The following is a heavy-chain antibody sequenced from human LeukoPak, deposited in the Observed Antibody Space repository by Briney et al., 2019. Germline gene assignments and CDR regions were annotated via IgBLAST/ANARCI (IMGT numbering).Heavy chain of an antibody. CDR3: ARALNPQIFWFDP. Sequence: ASVKVSCKASGYTFTSYDINWVRQATGQGLEWMGWVNPNSGNTGYAQKFQGRVTITRNTSISTAYMELSSLRSDDTAVYYCARALNPQIFWFDPWGQGTLVTVSS. J-gene: IGHJ5*02. CDR2: VNPNSGNT. V-gene: IGHV1-8*01. D-gene: IGHD3-9*01. CDR1: GYTFTSYD.